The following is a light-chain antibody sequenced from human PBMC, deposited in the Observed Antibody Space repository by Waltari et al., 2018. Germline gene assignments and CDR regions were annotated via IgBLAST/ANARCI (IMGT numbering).Light chain of an antibody. CDR3: QQSYSTPNT. J-gene: IGKJ2*01. V-gene: IGKV1-39*01. Sequence: DIQMTQSPSSLSASVGDRVTITCRASQSISSYLNWYHQKPGKAPKLLIYAASSLQSGVPPRFSGSGSGTDFTLTISSLQPEDFATYYCQQSYSTPNTFGQGTKLEIK. CDR2: AAS. CDR1: QSISSY.